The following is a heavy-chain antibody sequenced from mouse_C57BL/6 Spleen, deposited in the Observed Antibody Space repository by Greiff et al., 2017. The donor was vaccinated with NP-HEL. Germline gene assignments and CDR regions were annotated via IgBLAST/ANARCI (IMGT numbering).Heavy chain of an antibody. V-gene: IGHV1-81*01. CDR2: IYPRSGNT. J-gene: IGHJ1*03. CDR3: ARGGYGSSPWYFDV. CDR1: GYTFTSYG. Sequence: VQLQQSGAELARPGASVKLSCKASGYTFTSYGISWVKQRTGQGLEWIGEIYPRSGNTYYNEKFKGKATLTADKSSSTAYMELRSLTSEDSAVYFCARGGYGSSPWYFDVWGTGTTVTVSS. D-gene: IGHD1-1*01.